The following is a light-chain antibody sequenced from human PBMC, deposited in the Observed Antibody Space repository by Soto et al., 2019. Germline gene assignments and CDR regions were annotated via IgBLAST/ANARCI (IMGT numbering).Light chain of an antibody. V-gene: IGLV2-23*01. Sequence: QSVLTQPASVSGSPGQSITISRTGTNSDFGGYNLVSWYQQHPGKAPKLITYEGTARPSGDSIRFSGSKSGNTASLTISGLQAEDEADYFCCSYTRNNWLFGGGTKLTVL. CDR1: NSDFGGYNL. CDR2: EGT. CDR3: CSYTRNNWL. J-gene: IGLJ3*02.